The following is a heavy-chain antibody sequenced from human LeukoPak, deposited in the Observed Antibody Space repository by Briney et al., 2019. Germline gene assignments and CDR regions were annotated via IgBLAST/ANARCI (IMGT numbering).Heavy chain of an antibody. D-gene: IGHD2/OR15-2a*01. CDR3: ARDRNFGGDYNTIDY. Sequence: SQTLSLTCAISGDSVSSNSAAWSWIRQSPSRGLEWLGRTYFRSKWYNAVSVKSRITINPDTSKNQVSLQLNSVTPEDTAVYYCARDRNFGGDYNTIDYWGQGTLVTVSS. CDR1: GDSVSSNSAA. J-gene: IGHJ4*02. CDR2: TYFRSKWY. V-gene: IGHV6-1*01.